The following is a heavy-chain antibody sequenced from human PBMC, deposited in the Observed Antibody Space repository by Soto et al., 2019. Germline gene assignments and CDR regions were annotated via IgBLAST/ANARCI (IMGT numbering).Heavy chain of an antibody. Sequence: EVQLLESGGGLVQPGGSLRLSCAASGFTFSSYAMSWVRQAPGKGLEWVSAISGSGGSTYYADSVKGRFTISRDNSKNTLYLQMNSLRAEDTAVYYCAYLPRPVTGTRYFDYWGQGTLVTVSS. CDR1: GFTFSSYA. CDR3: AYLPRPVTGTRYFDY. V-gene: IGHV3-23*01. CDR2: ISGSGGST. J-gene: IGHJ4*02. D-gene: IGHD1-1*01.